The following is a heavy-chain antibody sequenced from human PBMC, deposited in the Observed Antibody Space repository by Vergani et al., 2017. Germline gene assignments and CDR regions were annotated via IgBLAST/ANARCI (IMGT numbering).Heavy chain of an antibody. CDR2: IFSSGDA. V-gene: IGHV4-61*02. J-gene: IGHJ5*02. D-gene: IGHD3-22*01. CDR1: GGSIRGGDYF. Sequence: QVQLQESGPGLVKPSQTLSLTCTVSGGSIRGGDYFWNWIRQPAGKRLEWIGRIFSSGDANYNPPLRGRVTMSVDTSKNQFSLTLSSVTAADTAVYYCARRSSSYYFDIWGQGVLITVSS. CDR3: ARRSSSYYFDI.